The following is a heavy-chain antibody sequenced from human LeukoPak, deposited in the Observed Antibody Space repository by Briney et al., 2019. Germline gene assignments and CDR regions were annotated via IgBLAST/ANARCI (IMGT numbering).Heavy chain of an antibody. CDR3: ARDLAQWPFYWFDP. CDR1: GASISCGSYY. V-gene: IGHV4-61*02. D-gene: IGHD6-19*01. Sequence: SETLSLTCTVSGASISCGSYYWSWIRQPAGRGLEWIARISSGGSPNYNPSLQSRVTISVDTSKNQFSLELSSVTAADTAVYYCARDLAQWPFYWFDPWGQGTLVIVSS. CDR2: ISSGGSP. J-gene: IGHJ5*02.